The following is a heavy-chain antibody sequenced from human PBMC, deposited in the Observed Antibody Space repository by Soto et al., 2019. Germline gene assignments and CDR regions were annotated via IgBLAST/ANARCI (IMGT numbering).Heavy chain of an antibody. CDR1: GYIFIRYS. CDR3: ARGGGTLDY. V-gene: IGHV1-46*01. J-gene: IGHJ4*02. Sequence: ASVKVSWKASGYIFIRYSMYWVRQAPGQGPEWMGIITPRDGTTIYAQNFQGRVTIDRDTSTSTVYMELSSLTSEDTAVYYCARGGGTLDYWGQGTLVTVSS. CDR2: ITPRDGTT.